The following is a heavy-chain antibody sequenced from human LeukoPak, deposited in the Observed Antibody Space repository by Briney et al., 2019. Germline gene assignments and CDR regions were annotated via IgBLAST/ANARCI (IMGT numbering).Heavy chain of an antibody. J-gene: IGHJ5*02. CDR1: GGSFSGYY. CDR3: ARVGLLWFGELPPPSWFDP. D-gene: IGHD3-10*01. V-gene: IGHV4-34*01. CDR2: INHSGST. Sequence: SETLSLTCAVYGGSFSGYYWSWIRQPPGKGLEWIGEINHSGSTNYNPSLKSRVTISVDTSKNQFSLKLSSVTAADTAVYYCARVGLLWFGELPPPSWFDPWGQGTLVTVSS.